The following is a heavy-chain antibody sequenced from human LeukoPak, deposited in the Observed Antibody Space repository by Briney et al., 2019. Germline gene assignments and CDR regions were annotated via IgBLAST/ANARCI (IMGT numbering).Heavy chain of an antibody. V-gene: IGHV4-59*12. CDR2: IYYSGST. Sequence: SETLSLTCTVSGASISSYYWSWIRQPPGRGLEWIGYIYYSGSTNYNPSLKSRVTISLDTSKNQFSLKLSAVTAADTAVYYCARSRGWLQSHPLGYWGQGTLVTVSS. J-gene: IGHJ4*02. CDR3: ARSRGWLQSHPLGY. CDR1: GASISSYY. D-gene: IGHD5-24*01.